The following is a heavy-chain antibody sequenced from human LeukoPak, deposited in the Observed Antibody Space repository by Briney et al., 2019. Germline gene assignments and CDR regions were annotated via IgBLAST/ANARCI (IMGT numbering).Heavy chain of an antibody. CDR3: ASRLTTGFDY. D-gene: IGHD4-11*01. CDR2: IYYSGST. J-gene: IGHJ4*02. V-gene: IGHV4-39*07. Sequence: SETLSLTCGVSGGSISSYYWGWIRQPSGKGLEWIGSIYYSGSTYYNPSLKSRVTISVDTSKNQFSLKLSSVTAADTAVYYCASRLTTGFDYWGQGTLVTVSS. CDR1: GGSISSYY.